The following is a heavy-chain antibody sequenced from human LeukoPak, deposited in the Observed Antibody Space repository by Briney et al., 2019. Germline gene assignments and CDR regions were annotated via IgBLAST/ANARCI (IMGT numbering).Heavy chain of an antibody. Sequence: SGGSLRLSCAASGFTFSSYGMHWVRQAPGKGLEWVAFIRYDGSNKYYADSVKGRFTISRDNSKNTLYLQMNSLRAEDTAVYYCAKERSTMVRGGAPNWFDPWGQGTLVTVSS. CDR1: GFTFSSYG. CDR2: IRYDGSNK. J-gene: IGHJ5*02. CDR3: AKERSTMVRGGAPNWFDP. V-gene: IGHV3-30*02. D-gene: IGHD3-10*01.